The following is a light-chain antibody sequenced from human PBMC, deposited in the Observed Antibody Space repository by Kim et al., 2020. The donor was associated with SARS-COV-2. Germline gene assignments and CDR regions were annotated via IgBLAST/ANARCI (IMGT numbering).Light chain of an antibody. CDR1: QDIGTW. J-gene: IGKJ2*01. CDR2: ATS. CDR3: QQASGFPRT. V-gene: IGKV1-12*01. Sequence: SASVGETVTITCRASQDIGTWLAWYQQKPGKAPKLLIFATSSLQTGVPSRFSGSGSGTRFALTISSLQPEDFATYYCQQASGFPRTFGQGTKLEI.